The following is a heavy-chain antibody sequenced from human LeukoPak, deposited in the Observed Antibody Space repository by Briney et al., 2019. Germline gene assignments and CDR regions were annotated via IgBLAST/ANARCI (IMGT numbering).Heavy chain of an antibody. CDR3: ARGGSRHDFWSGYYSSWSDP. Sequence: SGTLSLTCAVYGGSFSGYYWSWIRQPPGKGLEWIGEINHSGGTNYNPSLKSRVTISVDTSKNQFSLKLSSVTAADTAVYYCARGGSRHDFWSGYYSSWSDPWGQGTLVTVSS. J-gene: IGHJ5*02. CDR2: INHSGGT. V-gene: IGHV4-34*01. D-gene: IGHD3-3*01. CDR1: GGSFSGYY.